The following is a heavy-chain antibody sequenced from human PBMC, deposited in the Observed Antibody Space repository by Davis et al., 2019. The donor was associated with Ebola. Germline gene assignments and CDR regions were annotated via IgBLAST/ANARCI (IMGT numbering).Heavy chain of an antibody. Sequence: SETLSLTCTVSGGSISSTSYYWGWIRQPPGKGLEWIGNVYYSGSTYYNPSLKSRVTISVDTSKNQFSLKLRSVTAADTAVYYCARFSVGIVVVTGEDYWGQGTLVTVSS. CDR3: ARFSVGIVVVTGEDY. CDR2: VYYSGST. CDR1: GGSISSTSYY. V-gene: IGHV4-39*01. D-gene: IGHD2-21*02. J-gene: IGHJ4*02.